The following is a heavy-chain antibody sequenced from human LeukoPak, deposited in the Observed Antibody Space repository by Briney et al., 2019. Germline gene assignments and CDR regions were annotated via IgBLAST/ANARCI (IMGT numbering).Heavy chain of an antibody. CDR1: GGSISSGGYS. V-gene: IGHV4-30-2*01. J-gene: IGHJ3*02. Sequence: SQTLSLTCAVSGGSISSGGYSWSWIRQPPGKGLEGIGYIYHSESTYYNPSLKSRVTISVDRSKNQFSLKLNSVTAADTAVYYCARGYFDWFNAFDIWGQGTMVTVSS. CDR2: IYHSEST. CDR3: ARGYFDWFNAFDI. D-gene: IGHD3-9*01.